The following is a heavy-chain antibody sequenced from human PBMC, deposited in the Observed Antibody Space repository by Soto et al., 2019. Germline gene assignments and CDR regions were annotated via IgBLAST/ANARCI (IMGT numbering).Heavy chain of an antibody. D-gene: IGHD1-1*01. CDR2: IYWDDDK. V-gene: IGHV2-5*02. J-gene: IGHJ5*02. Sequence: GSGPTLVNPTQTLTLTCTFSGFSLSTSGVGVGWIRQPPGKALEWLALIYWDDDKRYSPSLKSRLTITRDTSKNQVVLTMTNMDPVDTATYYCAHRQRFNDYNWFDPWGQGTPVTVSS. CDR1: GFSLSTSGVG. CDR3: AHRQRFNDYNWFDP.